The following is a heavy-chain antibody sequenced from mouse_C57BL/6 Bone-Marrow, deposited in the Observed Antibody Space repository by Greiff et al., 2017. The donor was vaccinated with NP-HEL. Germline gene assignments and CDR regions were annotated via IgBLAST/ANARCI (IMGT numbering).Heavy chain of an antibody. J-gene: IGHJ3*01. D-gene: IGHD2-4*01. CDR3: AGYDYSFAY. Sequence: QVHVKQPGAELVKPGASVKMSCKASGYTFTSYWITWVKQRPGQGLEWIGDIYPGSGSTNYNEKFKSKATLTVDTSSSTAYMQLSSLTSEDSAVYYCAGYDYSFAYWGQGTLVTVSA. CDR1: GYTFTSYW. V-gene: IGHV1-55*01. CDR2: IYPGSGST.